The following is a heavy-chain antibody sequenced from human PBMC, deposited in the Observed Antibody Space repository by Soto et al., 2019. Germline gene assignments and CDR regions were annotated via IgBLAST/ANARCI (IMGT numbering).Heavy chain of an antibody. CDR1: VFTCTRYS. V-gene: IGHV3-15*01. J-gene: IGHJ3*02. CDR2: VKSKTSTGET. Sequence: GSLRLSCAASVFTCTRYSMNWVRQAPGRGPEWIGRVKSKTSTGETEYSAPVKGRFTISRDDSRNTVDLQMNSLKIEDTALYYCTMGFCIGTSCHWDDAFDIWGQGTKVTVSS. CDR3: TMGFCIGTSCHWDDAFDI. D-gene: IGHD2-2*01.